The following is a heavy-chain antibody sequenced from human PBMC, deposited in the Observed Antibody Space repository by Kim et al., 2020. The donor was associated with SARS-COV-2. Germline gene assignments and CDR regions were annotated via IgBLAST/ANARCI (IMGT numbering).Heavy chain of an antibody. CDR2: ISSSSSYI. CDR3: ARDRAWDRSYYKPVYGMDV. Sequence: GGSLRLSCAASGFTFSSYSMNWVRQAPGKGLEWVSSISSSSSYIYYADSVKGRFTISRDNAKNSLYLQMNSLRAEDTAVYYCARDRAWDRSYYKPVYGMDVWGQGTTVTVSS. V-gene: IGHV3-21*01. CDR1: GFTFSSYS. J-gene: IGHJ6*02. D-gene: IGHD3-10*01.